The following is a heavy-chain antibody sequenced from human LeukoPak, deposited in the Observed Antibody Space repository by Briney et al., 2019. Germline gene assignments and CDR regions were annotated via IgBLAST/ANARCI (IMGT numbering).Heavy chain of an antibody. CDR3: ARTMWGFGY. CDR2: ISSSGSII. CDR1: GFAFSDYE. V-gene: IGHV3-48*03. D-gene: IGHD7-27*01. Sequence: GRSLRLSCAFSGFAFSDYEMNWVRQAPGNGLEWVSYISSSGSIIYYAVSVKGRFTISRDNTKRSLFLEMNSLRVEDTAVYYCARTMWGFGYWGQGTLVTVSS. J-gene: IGHJ4*02.